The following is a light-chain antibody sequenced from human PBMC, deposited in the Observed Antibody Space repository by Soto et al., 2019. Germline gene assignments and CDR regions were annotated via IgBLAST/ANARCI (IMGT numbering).Light chain of an antibody. Sequence: EIVLTQSPGTLSLSPGERATLSCRASQSVSNNYLAWYQQKPGQAPRLLIYGASSRATGIPDRFSGSGSGTDFTLTISRLDPEDFAVYYCQQYGSSPRTLGQGTKVEIK. V-gene: IGKV3-20*01. CDR2: GAS. J-gene: IGKJ1*01. CDR3: QQYGSSPRT. CDR1: QSVSNNY.